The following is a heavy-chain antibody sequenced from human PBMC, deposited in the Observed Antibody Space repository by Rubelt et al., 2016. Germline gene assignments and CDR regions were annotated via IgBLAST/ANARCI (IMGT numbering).Heavy chain of an antibody. CDR1: GGSFSGYY. J-gene: IGHJ2*01. Sequence: QVQLQQWGAGLLKPSETLSLTCAVYGGSFSGYYWSWIRQPPGKGLEWIGEINHSGSPNYNPSRKSRVTISVDPSKNQFSLKLSSVTAADTAVYYCARRRRYSGSSYWYFDLWGRGTLVTVSS. D-gene: IGHD1-26*01. CDR2: INHSGSP. CDR3: ARRRRYSGSSYWYFDL. V-gene: IGHV4-34*01.